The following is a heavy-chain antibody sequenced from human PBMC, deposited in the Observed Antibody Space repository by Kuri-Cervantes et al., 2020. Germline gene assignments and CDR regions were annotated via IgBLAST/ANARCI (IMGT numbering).Heavy chain of an antibody. D-gene: IGHD2-21*02. V-gene: IGHV3-30-3*01. CDR3: ATRGAYCGGDCYPGDAFDI. CDR1: GFIFSSYA. J-gene: IGHJ3*02. Sequence: GESLKISCAASGFIFSSYAMHWVRQAPGKGLEWVAVISYDGSNKYYADSVKGRFTISRDNSKNTLYLQMNSLRAEDTAVYYCATRGAYCGGDCYPGDAFDIWGQGTMVTVSS. CDR2: ISYDGSNK.